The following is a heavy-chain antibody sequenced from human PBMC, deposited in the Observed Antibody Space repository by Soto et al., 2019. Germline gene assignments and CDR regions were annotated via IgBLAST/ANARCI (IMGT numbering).Heavy chain of an antibody. CDR2: ISGSGGST. J-gene: IGHJ4*02. D-gene: IGHD5-18*01. Sequence: GVPLRLSCAASGFTFSSYAMSWVRQAPGKGLEWVSAISGSGGSTYYADSVKGRFTISRDNSKNTLYLQMNSLRAEDTAVYYCAKTRYSYDQTPSFFDYWGQGTLVTVSS. V-gene: IGHV3-23*01. CDR3: AKTRYSYDQTPSFFDY. CDR1: GFTFSSYA.